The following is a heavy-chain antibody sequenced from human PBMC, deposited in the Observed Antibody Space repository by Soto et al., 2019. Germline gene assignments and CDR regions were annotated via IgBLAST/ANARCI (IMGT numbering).Heavy chain of an antibody. Sequence: QVQLVQSGPEVQKPGASVKVSCKASGYTFTNFDIAWVRQAPGQGLEWMGWISPYNGNTNYTQKLQGRVTMTTETSTTTAYMELRSLRSDDTAVYYCARYSNCVPVDSWGQGTLVTVSS. CDR2: ISPYNGNT. CDR1: GYTFTNFD. CDR3: ARYSNCVPVDS. V-gene: IGHV1-18*01. D-gene: IGHD4-4*01. J-gene: IGHJ4*02.